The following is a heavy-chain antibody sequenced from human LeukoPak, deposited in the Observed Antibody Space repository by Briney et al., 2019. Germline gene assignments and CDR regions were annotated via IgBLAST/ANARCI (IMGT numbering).Heavy chain of an antibody. V-gene: IGHV1-18*01. Sequence: ASVKVSCKASGYTFSSYSIDWVRQAPGQGLEWMGWISAYNGHTNYAQKLQGRVTMTTDTSTSTAYMELRSLRSDDTAVYYCARDLGGNALDIWGQGTVVTVSS. CDR1: GYTFSSYS. CDR3: ARDLGGNALDI. CDR2: ISAYNGHT. D-gene: IGHD3-16*01. J-gene: IGHJ3*02.